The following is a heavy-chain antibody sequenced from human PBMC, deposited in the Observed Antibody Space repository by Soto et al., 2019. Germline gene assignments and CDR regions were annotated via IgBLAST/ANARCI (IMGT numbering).Heavy chain of an antibody. Sequence: GGSLRLSCVGSGFTFSDHYMDWVRQAPGKGLEWVGRSRDKSQSYTTSYAAPVKDRFTISRDDSKNSLYLQMNSLKTDDTAVYYCVRVIKGGTTSFDPWGKGTLVTVSS. CDR3: VRVIKGGTTSFDP. CDR1: GFTFSDHY. CDR2: SRDKSQSYTT. J-gene: IGHJ5*02. D-gene: IGHD1-1*01. V-gene: IGHV3-72*01.